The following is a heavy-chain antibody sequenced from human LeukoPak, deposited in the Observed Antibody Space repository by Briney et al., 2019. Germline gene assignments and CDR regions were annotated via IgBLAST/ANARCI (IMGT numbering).Heavy chain of an antibody. V-gene: IGHV6-1*01. D-gene: IGHD4-17*01. Sequence: SQTLSPTCAISGDSVSSNSAAWNWIRQSPSRGLEWLGRTYYRSKRYNEYALAVKSRITINPDTSKNQFSLQLKSVTPEDTAVYFCARGGDYGTKTFDYWGQGILVTVSS. CDR2: TYYRSKRYN. CDR1: GDSVSSNSAA. J-gene: IGHJ4*02. CDR3: ARGGDYGTKTFDY.